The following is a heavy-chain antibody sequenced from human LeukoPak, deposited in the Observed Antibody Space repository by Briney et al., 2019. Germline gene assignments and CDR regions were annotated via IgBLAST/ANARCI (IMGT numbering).Heavy chain of an antibody. J-gene: IGHJ4*02. D-gene: IGHD3-10*01. CDR3: AKQGGFYGSGREYYFDY. V-gene: IGHV3-11*01. Sequence: GGSLRLSCAASGFTVSNNYMSWVRQAPGKGLEWVSYISSSSSTIYYADSVKGRFTISRDNSKNTLYLQMNSLRAEDTAVYYCAKQGGFYGSGREYYFDYWGQGTLVTVSS. CDR1: GFTVSNNY. CDR2: ISSSSSTI.